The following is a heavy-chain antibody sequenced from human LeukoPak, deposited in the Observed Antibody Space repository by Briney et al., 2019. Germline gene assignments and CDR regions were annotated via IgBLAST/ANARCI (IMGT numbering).Heavy chain of an antibody. CDR1: TFTVIDHY. CDR3: ARGAGVSHYYYYAMDI. V-gene: IGHV3-66*02. D-gene: IGHD2-21*01. CDR2: IYPGGST. Sequence: GGSLRLSCAASTFTVIDHYMTSVRHAPGRGLEWVAGIYPGGSTYCADSVKGRFTISRDKSKNALYLQMNTLGAEETAVYYCARGAGVSHYYYYAMDIWGQGTTVTVSS. J-gene: IGHJ6*02.